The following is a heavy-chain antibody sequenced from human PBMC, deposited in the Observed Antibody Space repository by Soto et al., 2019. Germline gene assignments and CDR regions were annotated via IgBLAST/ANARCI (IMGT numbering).Heavy chain of an antibody. CDR1: GGSVTISNW. CDR3: ARGGYYFYMDV. Sequence: QVQLQESGPGLVKPSGTLSLTCAVSGGSVTISNWWSWVRQTPGKGLEWIGQIHHSGSTNYNPSLTSLVTISVDKSKNQFSLEMKSVTAADTAVYYCARGGYYFYMDVWGKGTTVTVSS. CDR2: IHHSGST. D-gene: IGHD1-26*01. J-gene: IGHJ6*03. V-gene: IGHV4-4*02.